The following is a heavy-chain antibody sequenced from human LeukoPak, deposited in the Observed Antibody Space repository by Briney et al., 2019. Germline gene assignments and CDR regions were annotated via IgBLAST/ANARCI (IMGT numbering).Heavy chain of an antibody. CDR2: IWYDGSKK. CDR3: AKPVGDTAMGDAFDI. Sequence: SGRSLRLSCAASGFTFSSYGMHWVRQAPGKGLEWVAVIWYDGSKKYYADSVKGRFTISRDNSKNTLYLQMNSLRAEDTAVYYCAKPVGDTAMGDAFDIWGQGTMVTVSS. D-gene: IGHD5-18*01. J-gene: IGHJ3*02. CDR1: GFTFSSYG. V-gene: IGHV3-33*06.